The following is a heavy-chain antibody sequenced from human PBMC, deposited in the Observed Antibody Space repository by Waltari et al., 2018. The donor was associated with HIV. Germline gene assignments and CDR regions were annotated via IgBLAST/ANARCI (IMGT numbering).Heavy chain of an antibody. J-gene: IGHJ5*02. CDR1: GGSISSNSYY. V-gene: IGHV4-39*02. CDR3: ARGYCSSRACYTGSWFDP. Sequence: QLQLQESGPGLVKPSETVSLICTVSGGSISSNSYYWGWIRQPPGKGLEWIGSVYYSGGTYYNPSLNCRVTISVDTPKNHFSLKLTSMTATDSAVYYCARGYCSSRACYTGSWFDPWGQGTLVTVSS. D-gene: IGHD2-8*01. CDR2: VYYSGGT.